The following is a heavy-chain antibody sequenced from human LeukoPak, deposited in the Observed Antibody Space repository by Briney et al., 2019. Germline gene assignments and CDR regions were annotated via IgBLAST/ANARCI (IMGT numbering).Heavy chain of an antibody. CDR1: GYTFTSYG. D-gene: IGHD3-22*01. V-gene: IGHV1-18*01. CDR2: ISAYDCNT. J-gene: IGHJ4*02. Sequence: GASVKVSCKASGYTFTSYGISWGRQAPGQRVEWMGWISAYDCNTNHAQKLQGRVTMTTDTSTSTACMELRSLRSDDTAVYYCARDRVFADYYDSSGYYDYWGQGTLVTVSS. CDR3: ARDRVFADYYDSSGYYDY.